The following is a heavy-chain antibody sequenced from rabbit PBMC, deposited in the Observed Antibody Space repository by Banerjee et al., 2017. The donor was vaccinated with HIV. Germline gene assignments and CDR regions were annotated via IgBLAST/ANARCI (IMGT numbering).Heavy chain of an antibody. CDR1: GFSFSSYYY. J-gene: IGHJ4*01. V-gene: IGHV1S40*01. D-gene: IGHD4-1*01. CDR3: ARGYSSNWGAYYFYL. Sequence: QSLEESGGGLVKPGASLTLTCKASGFSFSSYYYMCWVRQAPGKGLEWIACIYAGSSGSTYYVSWAKGRFTISKTSSTTVTLQMTSLTAADTATYFCARGYSSNWGAYYFYLWGQGTLVTVS. CDR2: IYAGSSGST.